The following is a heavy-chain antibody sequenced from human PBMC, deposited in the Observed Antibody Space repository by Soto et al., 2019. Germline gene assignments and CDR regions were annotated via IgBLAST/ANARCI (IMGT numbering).Heavy chain of an antibody. V-gene: IGHV1-18*01. CDR2: MSAHSGHR. CDR3: GREGEQRAQEEYYQFNGMDV. CDR1: GYNFTRFG. Sequence: QFQLVQSGAEVKKPGASVRVSCKASGYNFTRFGITWVRQAPGQGLEWMGWMSAHSGHRRQAPRFQGRLTMTTDASLATAYIDLRSLRSDDTALYYCGREGEQRAQEEYYQFNGMDVWGQGTVVIVSS. J-gene: IGHJ6*02. D-gene: IGHD6-25*01.